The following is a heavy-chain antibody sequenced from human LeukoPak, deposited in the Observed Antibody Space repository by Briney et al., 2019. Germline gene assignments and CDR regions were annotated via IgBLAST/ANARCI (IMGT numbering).Heavy chain of an antibody. CDR1: GGSFSSYY. V-gene: IGHV4-34*01. Sequence: PSETLSLTCAVYGGSFSSYYWTWVRQPPGKGLEWIGEITHRGTTHYNPSLKSRVTISVETRFALKLTSVTAADTAVYYCAILGYCSSASCYAIPIWGQGSLVTVSS. CDR3: AILGYCSSASCYAIPI. D-gene: IGHD2-2*01. J-gene: IGHJ4*02. CDR2: ITHRGTT.